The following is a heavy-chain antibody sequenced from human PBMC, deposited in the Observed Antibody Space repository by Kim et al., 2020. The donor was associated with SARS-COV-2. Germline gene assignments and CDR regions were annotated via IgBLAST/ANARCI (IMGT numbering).Heavy chain of an antibody. D-gene: IGHD5-18*01. V-gene: IGHV3-48*02. J-gene: IGHJ6*02. CDR3: ARGGGYSYDYYYYGMDV. CDR2: ISSSSSTI. CDR1: GFTFSSYS. Sequence: GGSLRLSCAASGFTFSSYSMNWVRQAPGKGLEWVSYISSSSSTIYYADSVKGRFTISRDNAKNSLYLQMNSLRDEDTAVYYCARGGGYSYDYYYYGMDVWGQGTTVTVSS.